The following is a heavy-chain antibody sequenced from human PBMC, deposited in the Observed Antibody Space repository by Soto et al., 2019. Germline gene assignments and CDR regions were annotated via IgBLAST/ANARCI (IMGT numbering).Heavy chain of an antibody. CDR3: ARDLGSSGGSCYYDY. CDR1: GYTFTGYY. D-gene: IGHD2-15*01. Sequence: QVQLVQSGAEVKKPGASVKVSCKASGYTFTGYYMHWVRQAPGQGLEWMGWINPNSGGTNYAQKFQGRVTMTRDTSISTAYMELRRLISDDTAVYYCARDLGSSGGSCYYDYWGRGTLVTVSS. CDR2: INPNSGGT. V-gene: IGHV1-2*02. J-gene: IGHJ4*02.